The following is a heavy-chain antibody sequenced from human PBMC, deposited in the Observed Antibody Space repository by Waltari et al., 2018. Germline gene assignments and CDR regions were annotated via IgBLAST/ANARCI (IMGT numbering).Heavy chain of an antibody. Sequence: QVQLVQSGAEVKKPGASVKVSCKASGYTFTGYYMHWVRQAPGQGLEWMGWINPNSGGTNYAQKFQGRVTMTRDTSISTAYMELSRLRSDDTAVYYCARGPYYYGSGSYYADAFDIWGQGTMVTVSS. CDR1: GYTFTGYY. J-gene: IGHJ3*02. V-gene: IGHV1-2*02. CDR2: INPNSGGT. D-gene: IGHD3-10*01. CDR3: ARGPYYYGSGSYYADAFDI.